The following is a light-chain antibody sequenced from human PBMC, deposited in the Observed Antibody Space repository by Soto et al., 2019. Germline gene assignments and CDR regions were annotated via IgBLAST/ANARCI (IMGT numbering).Light chain of an antibody. CDR3: QQYGSSPPYT. CDR2: GSS. CDR1: QSVSGNY. V-gene: IGKV3-20*01. J-gene: IGKJ2*01. Sequence: EIVLTQSPGTLSLSPGERATLSCRASQSVSGNYLAWYQQKPGQSPRLLLYGSSDRATGIPDRFSGSVSETDFTLTINRVEPEDFAVYYCQQYGSSPPYTFGQGTKLEIK.